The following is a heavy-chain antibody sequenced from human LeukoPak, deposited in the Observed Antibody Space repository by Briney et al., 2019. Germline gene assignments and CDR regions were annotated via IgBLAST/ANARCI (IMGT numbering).Heavy chain of an antibody. CDR2: IKQDGSEK. Sequence: GGSLRLSCAASGFTCSSYWLSWVRQAPGKGLEWVANIKQDGSEKYYVDSVKGRFTISRDNAKNSLYLQMNSLRAEDTAVYYCARIRRGWSQNWDYWGQGTLVTVSP. CDR1: GFTCSSYW. CDR3: ARIRRGWSQNWDY. D-gene: IGHD6-19*01. V-gene: IGHV3-7*01. J-gene: IGHJ4*02.